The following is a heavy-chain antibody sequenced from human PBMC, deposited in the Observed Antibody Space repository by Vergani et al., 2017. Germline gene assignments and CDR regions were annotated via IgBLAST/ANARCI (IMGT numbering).Heavy chain of an antibody. J-gene: IGHJ5*02. V-gene: IGHV3-15*07. Sequence: EVQLVESGGGLVKPGGSLRLSCAASGFTFSNAWMNWVRQAPGKGLEWVGRIKSKTDGGTTDYAAPVNGRFTISRDDPKNTLYLQMNSLKTEDTAVYYCTTDEVDSYGYYWFDPWGQGTLVTVSS. CDR3: TTDEVDSYGYYWFDP. CDR1: GFTFSNAW. CDR2: IKSKTDGGTT. D-gene: IGHD5-18*01.